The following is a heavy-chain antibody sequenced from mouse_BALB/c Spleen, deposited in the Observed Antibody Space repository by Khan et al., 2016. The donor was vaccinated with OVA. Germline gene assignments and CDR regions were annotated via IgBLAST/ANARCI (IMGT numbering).Heavy chain of an antibody. V-gene: IGHV2-9*02. CDR1: GFTLISYG. D-gene: IGHD2-1*01. J-gene: IGHJ4*01. CDR2: IWAGGSK. CDR3: ASDDCNYVDAMYF. Sequence: VQLKESGPGLVAHSQSLSINCTVSGFTLISYGIHWVSQSPEKGLEWLGIIWAGGSKNYNSAFMARLSISKDKSKSKVFLTKNSWQTNDKAMYYCASDDCNYVDAMYFWCHVTSVPFSS.